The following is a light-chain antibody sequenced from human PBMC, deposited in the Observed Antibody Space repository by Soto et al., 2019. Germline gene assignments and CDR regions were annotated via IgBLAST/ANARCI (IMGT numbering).Light chain of an antibody. Sequence: EIRMTQPPPSVPASVGDTVNITSAAIQGISDYLSWYQQKPGKVPKLLIYDASSLASGVPSRFSGSGSGTEFTLTIRSLQPDDFATYYCQQYNSYSWTFGTGAKVDIK. CDR1: QGISDY. CDR3: QQYNSYSWT. V-gene: IGKV1-5*01. J-gene: IGKJ1*01. CDR2: DAS.